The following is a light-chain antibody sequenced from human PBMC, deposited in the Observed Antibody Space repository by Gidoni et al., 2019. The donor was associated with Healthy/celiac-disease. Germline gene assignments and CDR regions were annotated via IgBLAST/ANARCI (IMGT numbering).Light chain of an antibody. V-gene: IGKV3-15*01. CDR1: QSVSSN. CDR2: GAS. CDR3: QQYNNWTLYT. Sequence: EIVMTQSPATLSVSPGERATLSCRASQSVSSNLAWYQQKPGQAPRLLIYGASTRATGIPARVSGSGSGTEFTLTISSLQSEDVAVYYCQQYNNWTLYTFGQGTKLEIK. J-gene: IGKJ2*01.